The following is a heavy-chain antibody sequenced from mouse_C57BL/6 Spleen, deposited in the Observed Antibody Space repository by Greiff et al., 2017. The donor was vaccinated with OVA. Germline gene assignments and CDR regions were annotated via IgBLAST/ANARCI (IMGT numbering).Heavy chain of an antibody. V-gene: IGHV1-53*01. Sequence: VQLQQPGTELVKPGASVKLSCKASGYTFTSYWMHWVKQRPGQGLEWIGNINPSNGGPNYNEKFKSKATLTVDKSSSTAYMQLSSLTSEDSAVYYCARSVYYYGSSPSWFAYWGQGTLVTVSA. CDR3: ARSVYYYGSSPSWFAY. CDR2: INPSNGGP. CDR1: GYTFTSYW. J-gene: IGHJ3*01. D-gene: IGHD1-1*01.